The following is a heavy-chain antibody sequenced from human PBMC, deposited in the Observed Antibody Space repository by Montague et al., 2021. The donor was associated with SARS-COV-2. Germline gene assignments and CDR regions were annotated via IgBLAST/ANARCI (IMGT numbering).Heavy chain of an antibody. CDR3: ARTSASSDY. V-gene: IGHV6-1*01. CDR1: GDSVGMNNAR. CDR2: TYYLSEWYN. Sequence: CAISGDSVGMNNARSNWIRHSPAIGLQLLRMTYYLSEWYNDYAVSLKSRIAINPDTSKNQISLQLNSVTPEDTAVYYCARTSASSDYWGQGTLVTVSS. J-gene: IGHJ4*02. D-gene: IGHD1-26*01.